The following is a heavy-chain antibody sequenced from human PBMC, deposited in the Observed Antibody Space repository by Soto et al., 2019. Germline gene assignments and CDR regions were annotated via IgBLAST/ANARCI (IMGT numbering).Heavy chain of an antibody. J-gene: IGHJ4*02. D-gene: IGHD2-21*02. V-gene: IGHV1-46*01. CDR2: VNPSGGHT. Sequence: QVQLMQSGAEVKKPGASVKVSCKASGDTFTDYYIHWVRQAPGQGLEWMGTVNPSGGHTTYAQHFLGRVTMTRDTSTSTLYMELTSLTTDDTAIYYCARGGYVVVVTAALDYWGQGTPVTVSS. CDR3: ARGGYVVVVTAALDY. CDR1: GDTFTDYY.